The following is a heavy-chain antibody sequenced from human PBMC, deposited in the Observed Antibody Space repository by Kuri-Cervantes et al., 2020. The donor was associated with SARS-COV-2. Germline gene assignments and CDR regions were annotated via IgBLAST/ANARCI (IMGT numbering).Heavy chain of an antibody. V-gene: IGHV3-30*18. J-gene: IGHJ6*02. CDR1: GFTFSNAW. D-gene: IGHD3-3*01. Sequence: GESLKISCAASGFTFSNAWMSWVRQAPGKGLEWVAVISYDGSNKYYADSVKGRFTISRDNSKNTLYLQMNSLRAEDTAVYYCAKEEKVLRFLEWPGGMDVWGQGTTVTVSS. CDR2: ISYDGSNK. CDR3: AKEEKVLRFLEWPGGMDV.